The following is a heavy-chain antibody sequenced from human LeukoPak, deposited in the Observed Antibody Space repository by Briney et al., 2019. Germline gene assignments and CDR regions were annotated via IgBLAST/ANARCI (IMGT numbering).Heavy chain of an antibody. D-gene: IGHD1-1*01. J-gene: IGHJ4*02. V-gene: IGHV4-59*01. CDR3: ARVGSGSFDY. CDR2: MYYGGGT. CDR1: GGSISTYY. Sequence: SETLSLTCTVSGGSISTYYWSWIRQPPGKGLEWIGYMYYGGGTNYNPSLKSRITTSLDTSKNQFSLKLSSVTAADTAVYYCARVGSGSFDYWGQGTLVTVSS.